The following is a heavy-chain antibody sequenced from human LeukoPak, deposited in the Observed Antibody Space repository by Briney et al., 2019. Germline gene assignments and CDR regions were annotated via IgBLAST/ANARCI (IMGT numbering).Heavy chain of an antibody. CDR2: IRKDGSDK. Sequence: GGSLRLSCGASGFTFSRYGMHWVRQAPGKGLEWVTYIRKDGSDKYYADPGKGRFTISRDSSKNMVYLQMNSLRAEDTAVYYCAKDSNWAFDYWGQGTLVSVSS. D-gene: IGHD7-27*01. V-gene: IGHV3-30*02. CDR1: GFTFSRYG. J-gene: IGHJ4*02. CDR3: AKDSNWAFDY.